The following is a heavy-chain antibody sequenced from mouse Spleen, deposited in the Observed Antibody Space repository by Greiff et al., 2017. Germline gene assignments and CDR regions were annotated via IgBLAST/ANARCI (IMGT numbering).Heavy chain of an antibody. J-gene: IGHJ3*01. V-gene: IGHV2-6-7*02. CDR2: IWGDGST. Sequence: VKLLESGPGLVAPSQSLSITCTVSRFSLTGYGVNWVRQPPGKGLEWLGMIWGDGSTDYNSALKSRLSISKDNSKSQVFLKMNSLQTDDTARYYCATTDSSGYGAYWGQGTLVTVSA. D-gene: IGHD3-2*01. CDR3: ATTDSSGYGAY. CDR1: RFSLTGYG.